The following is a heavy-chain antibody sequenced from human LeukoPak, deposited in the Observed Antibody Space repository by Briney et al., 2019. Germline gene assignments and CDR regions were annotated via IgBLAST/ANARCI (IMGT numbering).Heavy chain of an antibody. V-gene: IGHV4-39*07. CDR1: GGSISSSTYY. D-gene: IGHD6-13*01. CDR3: ARDRSRIYDFEY. CDR2: IYYRGST. J-gene: IGHJ4*02. Sequence: SETLSLTCTVSGGSISSSTYYWGWIRQPPGKGLGWIGSIYYRGSTYYNPSLKSRVTISVDTSKNQFSLKLSSLTAADTAVYYCARDRSRIYDFEYSGQGTLVTVSS.